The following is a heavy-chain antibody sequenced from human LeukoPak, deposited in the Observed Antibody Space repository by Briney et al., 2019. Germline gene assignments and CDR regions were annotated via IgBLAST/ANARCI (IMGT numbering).Heavy chain of an antibody. CDR2: IYPGDSDT. CDR1: GYSFISHW. J-gene: IGHJ4*02. Sequence: KRGESLKISCKGSGYSFISHWIGWVRQVPGKGLEWMGIIYPGDSDTRYSPAFEGQVTMSVDKSISTAYLQWSSLKASDTAMYYCARRPTGSNSGWYYFDYWGQGTLVAVSS. D-gene: IGHD6-19*01. V-gene: IGHV5-51*01. CDR3: ARRPTGSNSGWYYFDY.